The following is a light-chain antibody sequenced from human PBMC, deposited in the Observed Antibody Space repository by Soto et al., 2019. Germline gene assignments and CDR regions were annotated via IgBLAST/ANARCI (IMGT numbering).Light chain of an antibody. CDR3: CSYAGYSTYV. J-gene: IGLJ1*01. CDR1: SSDVGSCNL. V-gene: IGLV2-23*02. CDR2: DVT. Sequence: QSGLTYPASVSRSPGQPITISCTGTSSDVGSCNLGSWYQQHPGKAPILRIYDVTKRPSGVSNGFSGSKSSNTASLTISGLQAEDEGDYYCCSYAGYSTYVFGTGAKVTL.